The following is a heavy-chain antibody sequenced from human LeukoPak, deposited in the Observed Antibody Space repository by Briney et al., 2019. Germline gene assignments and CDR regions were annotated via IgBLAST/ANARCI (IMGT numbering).Heavy chain of an antibody. D-gene: IGHD3-22*01. CDR2: INPSGGST. CDR1: GYTFTSYY. Sequence: ASVKVSCKASGYTFTSYYMHWVRQAPGQGLEWMGIINPSGGSTGYAQKFQGRVTMTRDMSTSTVYMELSSLRSEDTAVYYCARDKSPYYYDSSGYDAFDIWGQGTMVTVSS. CDR3: ARDKSPYYYDSSGYDAFDI. J-gene: IGHJ3*02. V-gene: IGHV1-46*01.